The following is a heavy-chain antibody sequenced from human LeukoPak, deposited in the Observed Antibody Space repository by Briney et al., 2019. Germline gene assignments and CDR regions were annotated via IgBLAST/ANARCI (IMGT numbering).Heavy chain of an antibody. D-gene: IGHD5-18*01. CDR1: GFTFRSYA. Sequence: PGGSLRLSCAASGFTFRSYAMHWVRQAPGKGLEWVAVISSDGSNKYYVDFVKGRFTISRDNSKNTLYLQMNSLRAEDTAVYYCARVADTDFDSWGQGTLVTVSS. J-gene: IGHJ4*02. CDR2: ISSDGSNK. V-gene: IGHV3-30*04. CDR3: ARVADTDFDS.